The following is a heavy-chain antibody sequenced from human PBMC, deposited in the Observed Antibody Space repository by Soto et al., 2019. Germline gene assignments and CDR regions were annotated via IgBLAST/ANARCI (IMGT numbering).Heavy chain of an antibody. D-gene: IGHD3-22*01. Sequence: GAPVKVSCKASGGTFSSYAISWVRQAPGQGLEWMGGIIPIFGTANYAQKFQGRVTITADESTSTAYMELSSLRSEDTAVYYCARNYDSSGYYLDYWGQGTLVTVSS. V-gene: IGHV1-69*13. CDR3: ARNYDSSGYYLDY. CDR2: IIPIFGTA. J-gene: IGHJ4*02. CDR1: GGTFSSYA.